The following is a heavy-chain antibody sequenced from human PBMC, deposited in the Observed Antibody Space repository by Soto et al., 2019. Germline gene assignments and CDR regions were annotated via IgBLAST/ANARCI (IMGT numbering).Heavy chain of an antibody. J-gene: IGHJ6*03. CDR3: AGTTSHYWYYMDV. Sequence: PSQTLSLTCVISGDSVSSNSAAWNWIRQSPSRGLEWLGRTYYRTRWYYDYAVSVRSRITVNPDTSKNQFSLQLTSVTPEDTAVSYCAGTTSHYWYYMDVWGKGTSVTVSS. CDR2: TYYRTRWYY. CDR1: GDSVSSNSAA. V-gene: IGHV6-1*01. D-gene: IGHD1-7*01.